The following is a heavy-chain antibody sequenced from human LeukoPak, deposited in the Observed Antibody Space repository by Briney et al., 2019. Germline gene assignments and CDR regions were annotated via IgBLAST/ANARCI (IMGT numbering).Heavy chain of an antibody. CDR3: ARGGVPAAIYPGAFDI. J-gene: IGHJ3*02. CDR1: AGTFSIYT. D-gene: IGHD2-2*01. V-gene: IGHV1-69*06. Sequence: SVTVSLKCSAGTFSIYTISWVRQAPGPGLEWMGGIVPIFGTANYAQKFQGRVTITADKSTSTAYMELSSVGSEETAVYYGARGGVPAAIYPGAFDIWGKGTMVTVSS. CDR2: IVPIFGTA.